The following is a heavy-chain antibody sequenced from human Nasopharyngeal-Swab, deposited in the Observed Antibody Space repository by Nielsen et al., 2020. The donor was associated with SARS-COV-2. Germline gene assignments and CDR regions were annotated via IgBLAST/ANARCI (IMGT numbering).Heavy chain of an antibody. CDR1: GFIFSDQY. V-gene: IGHV3-11*06. D-gene: IGHD1-26*01. J-gene: IGHJ5*02. CDR3: ARDAGWGGKYGSNWFDP. Sequence: GESLKISCAASGFIFSDQYMSWMRQAPGKGLEWLSYMSNDSYVTKYADSVKGRFTVSRDNAKNSLYLQMNSLTPEDTAMYYCARDAGWGGKYGSNWFDPWGQGTLVTVSS. CDR2: MSNDSYVT.